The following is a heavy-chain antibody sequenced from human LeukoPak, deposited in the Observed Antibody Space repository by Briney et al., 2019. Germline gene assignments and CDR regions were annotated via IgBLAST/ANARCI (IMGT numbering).Heavy chain of an antibody. CDR3: ARVYSHGYSDY. CDR1: GGSISSYY. V-gene: IGHV4-59*01. D-gene: IGHD2-21*01. J-gene: IGHJ4*01. CDR2: IYYSGST. Sequence: SETLSLTCTVSGGSISSYYWSWVRQPPGKGLEWIGYIYYSGSTNYNPSLKSRATISVDTSKNQFSLKLTSVTAADTAIYYCARVYSHGYSDYWGHGTLVTVSS.